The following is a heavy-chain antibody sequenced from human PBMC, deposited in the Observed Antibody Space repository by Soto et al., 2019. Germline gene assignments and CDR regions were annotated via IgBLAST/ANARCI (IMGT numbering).Heavy chain of an antibody. CDR2: IYYSGST. V-gene: IGHV4-39*01. J-gene: IGHJ5*02. CDR1: GGSISSSSYY. D-gene: IGHD3-10*01. CDR3: ARLLWFGELGYWFDP. Sequence: PSETVSLTCTVSGGSISSSSYYWGWIRQPPGKGLEWIGSIYYSGSTYYNPSLKSRVTISVDTSKNQFSLKLSSVTAADTAVYYCARLLWFGELGYWFDPWGQGTLVTVSS.